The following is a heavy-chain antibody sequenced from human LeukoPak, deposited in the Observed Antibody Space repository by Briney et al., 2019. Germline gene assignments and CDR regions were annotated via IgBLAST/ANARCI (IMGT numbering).Heavy chain of an antibody. J-gene: IGHJ4*02. D-gene: IGHD5-18*01. CDR2: IYYSGST. Sequence: MSSETLSLTCAVYGGSFSGYYWSWIRQPPGKGLEWIGSIYYSGSTYYNPSLKSRVTISVDTSKNQFSLKLSSVTAADTAVYYCERPWGYSYGYYYWGQGTLVTVSS. CDR1: GGSFSGYY. CDR3: ERPWGYSYGYYY. V-gene: IGHV4-34*01.